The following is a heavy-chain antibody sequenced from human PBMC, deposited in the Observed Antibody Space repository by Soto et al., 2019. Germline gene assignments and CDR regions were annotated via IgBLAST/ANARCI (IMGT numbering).Heavy chain of an antibody. V-gene: IGHV1-3*01. CDR3: AIDPRGYSYGYFYYYGLDV. Sequence: ASVKVSCKASGYTFTSYAMHWVRQAPGQRLEWMGWINAGNGNTKYSQKFQGRVTITRDTSASTAYMELSSLRPEDTAVYYCAIDPRGYSYGYFYYYGLDVWGQGPTFP. CDR1: GYTFTSYA. J-gene: IGHJ6*02. CDR2: INAGNGNT. D-gene: IGHD5-18*01.